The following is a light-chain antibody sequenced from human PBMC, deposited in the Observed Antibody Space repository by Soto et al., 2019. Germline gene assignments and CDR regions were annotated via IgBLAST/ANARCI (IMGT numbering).Light chain of an antibody. Sequence: QYALTQPASVSGSPGQSITISCTGTSSDVGAYNYDSWYQQHHPGEAPKLIIYDVSHRPSGVSNRFSGSKSGNTASLTISGLQTEDDADYYCSSYTSATTYVFGTGTKVTVL. CDR3: SSYTSATTYV. CDR2: DVS. J-gene: IGLJ1*01. CDR1: SSDVGAYNY. V-gene: IGLV2-14*03.